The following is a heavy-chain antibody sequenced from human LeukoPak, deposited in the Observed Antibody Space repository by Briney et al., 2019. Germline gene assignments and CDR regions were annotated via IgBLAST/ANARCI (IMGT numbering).Heavy chain of an antibody. J-gene: IGHJ6*03. Sequence: GGSLRLSCAASEFTFSSYAMHWVRQAPGKGLEWVSGGSGSGGSTYYADSVKGRFTIARDNSKNTLYLQMSSLRAEDTAVYYCAKDVAQLWSPGYYYYMDVWGKGTTVTVSS. V-gene: IGHV3-23*01. D-gene: IGHD5-18*01. CDR2: GSGSGGST. CDR1: EFTFSSYA. CDR3: AKDVAQLWSPGYYYYMDV.